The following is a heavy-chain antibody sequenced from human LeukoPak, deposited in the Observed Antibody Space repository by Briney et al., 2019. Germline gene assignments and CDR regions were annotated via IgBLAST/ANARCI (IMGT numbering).Heavy chain of an antibody. CDR2: ISSTGTTI. D-gene: IGHD6-19*01. V-gene: IGHV3-48*03. CDR1: GFTFSSYE. J-gene: IGHJ3*02. CDR3: ARASIAVAGTTDAFDI. Sequence: GGSLRLSCAASGFTFSSYEMNWVRQAPGKGLEWVSYISSTGTTIYYADSVKGRFTISRDNAKNSLYLQMNSLRAEDTAVYYCARASIAVAGTTDAFDIWGQGTMVTVSS.